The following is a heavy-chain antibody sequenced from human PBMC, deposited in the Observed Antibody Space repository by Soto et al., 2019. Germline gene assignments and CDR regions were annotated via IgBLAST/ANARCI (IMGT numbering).Heavy chain of an antibody. J-gene: IGHJ4*02. D-gene: IGHD3-22*01. V-gene: IGHV3-23*01. CDR3: AKGRYSYDNSSHNY. CDR1: GFAFSSHA. Sequence: EVQLLESGGGLVQPGGSLRLSCAASGFAFSSHAMNWVRQAPGKGLEWVSGISGSGGRTYYADSVKGRFTMSRDNSKNTLDLQMNSLRAEDTAVYYCAKGRYSYDNSSHNYWGLGTLVTVSS. CDR2: ISGSGGRT.